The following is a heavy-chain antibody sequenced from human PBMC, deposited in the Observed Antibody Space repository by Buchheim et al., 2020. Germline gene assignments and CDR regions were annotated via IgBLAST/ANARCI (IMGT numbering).Heavy chain of an antibody. V-gene: IGHV3-11*01. CDR3: ARNYYGSGSYYKRPYYFDY. D-gene: IGHD3-10*01. J-gene: IGHJ4*02. Sequence: QVQLVESGGGVVQPGRSLRLSCAASGFTFSDYYMSWIRQAPGKGLEWVSYISSSGSTIYYADSVKGRFTISRDNAKNSLYPQMNSLRAEDTAVYYCARNYYGSGSYYKRPYYFDYWGQGTL. CDR1: GFTFSDYY. CDR2: ISSSGSTI.